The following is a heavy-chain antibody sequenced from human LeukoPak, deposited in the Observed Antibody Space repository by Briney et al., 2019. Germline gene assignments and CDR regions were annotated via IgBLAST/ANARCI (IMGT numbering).Heavy chain of an antibody. Sequence: ASVKVSCKASGYTFTGYHMHWVRQAPGQGLEWMGWINPNSGGTNYAQKFQGRVTMTRDTSISTAYMELSRLRSDDTAVYYCARDRDNWNSPYFDYWGQGTLVTVSS. V-gene: IGHV1-2*02. CDR2: INPNSGGT. CDR1: GYTFTGYH. D-gene: IGHD1-7*01. CDR3: ARDRDNWNSPYFDY. J-gene: IGHJ4*02.